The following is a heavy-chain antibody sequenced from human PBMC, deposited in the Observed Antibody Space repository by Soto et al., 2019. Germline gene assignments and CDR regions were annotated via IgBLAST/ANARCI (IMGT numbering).Heavy chain of an antibody. CDR3: SHGQFMGHYRYELDF. Sequence: KPSETLSLTCAVSGDSISGNNWWRWVRQSPGKGLEWIGEIYHTGKATYNPSLKTRVTMSVDKSKIQFSSEVRSATVADTAVYFCSHGQFMGHYRYELDFWGPGTLVTVSS. CDR2: IYHTGKA. D-gene: IGHD3-16*02. V-gene: IGHV4-4*02. J-gene: IGHJ4*02. CDR1: GDSISGNNW.